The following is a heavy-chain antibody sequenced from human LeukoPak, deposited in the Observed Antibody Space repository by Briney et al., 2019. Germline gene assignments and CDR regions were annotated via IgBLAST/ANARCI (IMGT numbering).Heavy chain of an antibody. D-gene: IGHD5-12*01. CDR3: ASLDIVATTKPPSFDY. J-gene: IGHJ4*02. Sequence: SVRVSCKASGYTFSNYYMHWVRQAPGQGLEWMGGIIPIFGTANYAQKFQGRVTITADESTSTAYMGLSSLRSEDTAVYYCASLDIVATTKPPSFDYWGQGTLVTVSS. V-gene: IGHV1-69*13. CDR1: GYTFSNYY. CDR2: IIPIFGTA.